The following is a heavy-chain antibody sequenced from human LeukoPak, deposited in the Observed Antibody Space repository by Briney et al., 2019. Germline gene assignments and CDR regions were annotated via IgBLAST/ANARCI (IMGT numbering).Heavy chain of an antibody. CDR1: GFTFSNSA. V-gene: IGHV3-64*01. J-gene: IGHJ3*02. CDR3: ARVGSWDAFDI. Sequence: GGSLRLSCAASGFTFSNSAMHWVRQAPGKGPGYVSAITSNGDRTYYANSVKGRFTISRDNSKNTLYLQMGSLRAEGMAVYYCARVGSWDAFDIWGQGTMVTVSS. D-gene: IGHD1-26*01. CDR2: ITSNGDRT.